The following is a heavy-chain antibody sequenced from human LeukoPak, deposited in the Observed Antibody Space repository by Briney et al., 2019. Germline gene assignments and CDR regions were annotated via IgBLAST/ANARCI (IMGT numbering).Heavy chain of an antibody. CDR2: IYYTGST. CDR1: GGSISTYY. D-gene: IGHD1-14*01. CDR3: AGLIRPGWFDP. J-gene: IGHJ5*02. V-gene: IGHV4-59*08. Sequence: PSETLSLTCTVSGGSISTYYWNWIRQPPGKGLEWIGYIYYTGSTNYNPSLTSRVTISVDTSKNQFSLKLSSVTAADTAVYYCAGLIRPGWFDPWGQGTLVTVSS.